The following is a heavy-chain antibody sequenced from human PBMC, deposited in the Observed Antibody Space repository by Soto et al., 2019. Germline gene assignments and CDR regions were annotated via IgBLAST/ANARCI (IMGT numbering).Heavy chain of an antibody. J-gene: IGHJ6*02. CDR2: IIPIFGTA. V-gene: IGHV1-69*12. D-gene: IGHD3-16*02. CDR3: ERDQASGIVIKLLYFYGMGV. CDR1: GGTFSSYA. Sequence: QVQLVQSGAEVKKPGSSVKVSCKASGGTFSSYAISWVRQAPGQGLEWMGGIIPIFGTANYAQKFQGRVTITADESTSSAYMELSSLRSEDTAVYYCERDQASGIVIKLLYFYGMGVWGQGTTVTVSS.